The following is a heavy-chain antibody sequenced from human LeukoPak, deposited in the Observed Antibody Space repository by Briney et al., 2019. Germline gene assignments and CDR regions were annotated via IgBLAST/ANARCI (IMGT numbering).Heavy chain of an antibody. CDR3: ARGPLLRYFDWLLSILDY. J-gene: IGHJ4*02. CDR1: GGTFSSYA. CDR2: IIPIFGIA. Sequence: SVKVSCKASGGTFSSYAISWVRQAPGQGLEWMGRIIPIFGIANYAQKFQGRVTITADKSTSTAYMELSSLRSEDTAVYYCARGPLLRYFDWLLSILDYWGQGTLVTVSS. D-gene: IGHD3-9*01. V-gene: IGHV1-69*04.